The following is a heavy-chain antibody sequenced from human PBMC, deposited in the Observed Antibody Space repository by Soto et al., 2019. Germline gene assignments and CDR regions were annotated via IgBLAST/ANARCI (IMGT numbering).Heavy chain of an antibody. V-gene: IGHV3-30-3*01. CDR3: ARSIDRHAFDI. D-gene: IGHD1-26*01. CDR2: ISYDGSNK. J-gene: IGHJ3*02. Sequence: PGGSLRLSCAASGFTFSSYAMHWVRQAPGKGLEWVAVISYDGSNKYYADSVKGRFTISRDNSKNTLYLQMNSLSAEDTAVYYCARSIDRHAFDIWGQGTMVTVSS. CDR1: GFTFSSYA.